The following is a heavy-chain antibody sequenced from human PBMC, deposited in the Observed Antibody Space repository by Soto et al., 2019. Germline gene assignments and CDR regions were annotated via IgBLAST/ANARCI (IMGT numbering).Heavy chain of an antibody. CDR2: IYWDDDK. Sequence: ESGPTLVNPTQTLTLTCTFSGFSLSTSGVGVGWIRQPPGKALEWLALIYWDDDKRYSPSLKSRLTITKDTSKNQVILTMTNMDLVDTATYYCAHSGGYCSSTSCYINWFDPWGQGTLVTVSS. D-gene: IGHD2-2*02. J-gene: IGHJ5*02. CDR3: AHSGGYCSSTSCYINWFDP. CDR1: GFSLSTSGVG. V-gene: IGHV2-5*02.